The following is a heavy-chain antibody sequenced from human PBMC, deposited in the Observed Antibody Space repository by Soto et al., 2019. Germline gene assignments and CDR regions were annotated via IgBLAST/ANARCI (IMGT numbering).Heavy chain of an antibody. J-gene: IGHJ4*02. V-gene: IGHV1-3*01. CDR1: GYTFTSYA. D-gene: IGHD3-22*01. CDR3: ASIYDSSGYPPFDY. CDR2: INAGNGNT. Sequence: VASVKVSCKASGYTFTSYAMHWVRQAPGQRLEWMGWINAGNGNTKYSQKFQGRVTITRDTSASTAYMELSGLRSEDTAVYYCASIYDSSGYPPFDYWGQGTLVTVSS.